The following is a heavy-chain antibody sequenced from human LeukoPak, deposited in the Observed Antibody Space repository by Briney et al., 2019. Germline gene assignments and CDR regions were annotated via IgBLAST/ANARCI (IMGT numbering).Heavy chain of an antibody. D-gene: IGHD5-18*01. J-gene: IGHJ4*02. Sequence: ASVRVSCKASVYTFTSYGISWVRQAPGQGLEWMGWISAYNGNTNYAQKLQGRVTMTTDTSTSTAYMELRSLRSDDTAVYYCARDQPEPLGWIQLWSTGYYIDYWGQGTLVTVSS. CDR3: ARDQPEPLGWIQLWSTGYYIDY. CDR1: VYTFTSYG. CDR2: ISAYNGNT. V-gene: IGHV1-18*01.